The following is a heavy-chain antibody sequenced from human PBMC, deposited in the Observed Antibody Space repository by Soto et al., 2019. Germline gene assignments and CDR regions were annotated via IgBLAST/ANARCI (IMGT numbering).Heavy chain of an antibody. CDR3: ARVFYYDSSAEDAFDI. CDR2: ISAYNGNT. V-gene: IGHV1-18*01. Sequence: ASVKVSCKASGYTFTSYGISWVRQASGQGLEWMGWISAYNGNTNYAQKLQGRVTMTTDTSTSTAYMELRSLRSDDTAVYYCARVFYYDSSAEDAFDIWGQGTMVTVSS. J-gene: IGHJ3*02. CDR1: GYTFTSYG. D-gene: IGHD3-22*01.